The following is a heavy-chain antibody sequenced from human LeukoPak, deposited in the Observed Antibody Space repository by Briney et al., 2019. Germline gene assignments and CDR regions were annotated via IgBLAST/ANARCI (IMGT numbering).Heavy chain of an antibody. Sequence: PGRPLRLSCVASGFPFRVYVFHWVRQAPGKGLEWVASMSDDGDTKYYADSVQGLFTLSRDNSQKTLYLEINTLSREYTAVYHCARDRALVAAYSFLHWGQGTLLIVSS. CDR1: GFPFRVYV. V-gene: IGHV3-30*04. J-gene: IGHJ4*02. CDR2: MSDDGDTK. CDR3: ARDRALVAAYSFLH. D-gene: IGHD2/OR15-2a*01.